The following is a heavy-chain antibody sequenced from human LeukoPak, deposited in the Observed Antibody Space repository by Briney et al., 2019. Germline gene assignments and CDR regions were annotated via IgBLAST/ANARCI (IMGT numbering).Heavy chain of an antibody. CDR1: GGSFSSYA. V-gene: IGHV1-69*06. CDR2: IIPVFGTA. Sequence: ASVKVSCKASGGSFSSYAISWVRQAPGQGLEWMGRIIPVFGTANYAQKFQERVTITADTVSNTAYLEATSLTSDDTALYFCAKQGAARQDYYMDDWGNGTTVTVSS. D-gene: IGHD5-18*01. CDR3: AKQGAARQDYYMDD. J-gene: IGHJ6*03.